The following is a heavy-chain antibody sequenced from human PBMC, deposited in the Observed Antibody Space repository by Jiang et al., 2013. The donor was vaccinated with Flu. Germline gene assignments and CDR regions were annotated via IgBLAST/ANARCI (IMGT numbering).Heavy chain of an antibody. J-gene: IGHJ6*02. Sequence: GAEVKKPGASVKVSCKASGYTFTSYDINWVRQATGQGLEWMGWMNPNSGNTGYAQKFQGRVTMTRNTSISTAYMELSSLRSEDTAVYYCASSKYCSSTSCYNYYYGMDVWGQGTTVTVSS. V-gene: IGHV1-8*01. CDR3: ASSKYCSSTSCYNYYYGMDV. CDR1: GYTFTSYD. D-gene: IGHD2-2*02. CDR2: MNPNSGNT.